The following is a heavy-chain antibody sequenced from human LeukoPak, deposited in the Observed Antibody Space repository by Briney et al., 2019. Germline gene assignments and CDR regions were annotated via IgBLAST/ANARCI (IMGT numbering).Heavy chain of an antibody. CDR3: ATDITALDY. Sequence: ASVKVSCKASGYNFNDYYLHWVRQAPGQGLEWMGWFNPKNGGTYYAEKFQGRVTMTRDTSITTVYMELSRLRSDDTAIYYCATDITALDYWGQGTLVTVSS. J-gene: IGHJ4*02. CDR2: FNPKNGGT. D-gene: IGHD3-10*01. CDR1: GYNFNDYY. V-gene: IGHV1-2*02.